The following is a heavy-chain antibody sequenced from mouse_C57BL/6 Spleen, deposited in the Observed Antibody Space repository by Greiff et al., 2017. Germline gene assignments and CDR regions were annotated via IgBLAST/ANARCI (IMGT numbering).Heavy chain of an antibody. Sequence: VQLQQSGAELVKPGASVKISCKASGYAFSSYWMNWVKQRPGEGLEWIGQIYPGDGDTNYNGKFKGKATLTADKSSSTAYMQLSSLTSEDSAVYFCARSGYYGSSYDFDYWGQGTTLTVSS. CDR1: GYAFSSYW. D-gene: IGHD1-1*01. CDR3: ARSGYYGSSYDFDY. J-gene: IGHJ2*01. V-gene: IGHV1-80*01. CDR2: IYPGDGDT.